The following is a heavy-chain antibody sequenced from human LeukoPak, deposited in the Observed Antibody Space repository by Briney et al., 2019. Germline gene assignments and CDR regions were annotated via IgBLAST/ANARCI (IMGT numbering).Heavy chain of an antibody. J-gene: IGHJ4*02. V-gene: IGHV4-59*01. D-gene: IGHD6-19*01. CDR1: GGSISSFY. Sequence: SETLSLTCTVSGGSISSFYWSWIRQPPGKGLEWIGYVSYSGSTNYSPSLRSRLTISVDTSKNQFSLKLSSVTAADTAGYYCARAQLLVPQFDYWGQGTLVTVSS. CDR3: ARAQLLVPQFDY. CDR2: VSYSGST.